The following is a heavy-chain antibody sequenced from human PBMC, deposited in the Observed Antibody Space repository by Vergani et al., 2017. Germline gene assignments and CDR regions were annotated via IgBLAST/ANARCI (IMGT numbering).Heavy chain of an antibody. D-gene: IGHD1-1*01. CDR2: VSSSSSYI. V-gene: IGHV3-21*01. J-gene: IGHJ6*02. CDR3: ATLSGYGMDV. CDR1: GFTFSSYS. Sequence: EVQLVESGGGLVKPGGSLRLSCAASGFTFSSYSMNWVRQAPGKGLEWVSSVSSSSSYIYYADSVKGRFTISRDNAKNSLYLQMNSLRAEDTAVYYCATLSGYGMDVWGQGTTVTVSS.